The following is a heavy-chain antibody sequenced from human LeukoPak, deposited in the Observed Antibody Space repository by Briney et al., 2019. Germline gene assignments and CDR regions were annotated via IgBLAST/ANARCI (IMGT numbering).Heavy chain of an antibody. CDR2: ISAYNGNT. V-gene: IGHV1-18*01. CDR3: ARDLIAVRPGWFDP. Sequence: ASVKVSCKASGYIFTTYGISWVRLAPGQGLEWMGWISAYNGNTNYAQQFQGRVTMTTDTSMSTAYMELRSLRSDDTAVYYCARDLIAVRPGWFDPWGQGSLVTVSS. D-gene: IGHD6-6*01. J-gene: IGHJ5*02. CDR1: GYIFTTYG.